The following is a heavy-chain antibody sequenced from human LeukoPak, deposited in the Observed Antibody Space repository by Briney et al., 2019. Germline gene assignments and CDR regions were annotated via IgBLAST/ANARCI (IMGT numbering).Heavy chain of an antibody. CDR3: AKGVRSGTYYNCFDS. D-gene: IGHD1-26*01. J-gene: IGHJ5*01. CDR1: GFNVDDYA. V-gene: IGHV3-43*02. Sequence: GGSLRLSCVASGFNVDDYALHWVRQAPGKGLEWISLISGDGKTTHYANSVKGRFTISRDNSENSLYLRMSSLRSEDTALYYCAKGVRSGTYYNCFDSWGQGTLVTVSS. CDR2: ISGDGKTT.